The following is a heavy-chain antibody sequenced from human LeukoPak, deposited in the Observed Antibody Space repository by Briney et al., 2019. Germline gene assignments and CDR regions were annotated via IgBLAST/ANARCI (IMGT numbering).Heavy chain of an antibody. Sequence: GGSLRLSCAASGFTFDDYGMSWVRQAPGKGLEWVSGINWDGGSTGYADSVKGRFTISRDNAKNSLYLQMNSLRAEDSALYYCARVDHSNYLDYWGQGTLVTVSS. D-gene: IGHD4-11*01. J-gene: IGHJ4*02. CDR1: GFTFDDYG. CDR3: ARVDHSNYLDY. V-gene: IGHV3-20*04. CDR2: INWDGGST.